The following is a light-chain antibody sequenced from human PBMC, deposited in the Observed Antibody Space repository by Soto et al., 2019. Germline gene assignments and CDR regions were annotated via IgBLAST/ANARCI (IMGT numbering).Light chain of an antibody. CDR3: QQSYGAPG. CDR1: QSISSN. CDR2: AAS. J-gene: IGKJ1*01. V-gene: IGKV1-39*01. Sequence: DIQMTQSPSSLSASVGDRVTITCRASQSISSNSNWYQQKSGKAPKLLIYAASRLQSGVPSRFSGSGSETDFTLSINSLQPEDFATYYCQQSYGAPGFGQGTKVEIK.